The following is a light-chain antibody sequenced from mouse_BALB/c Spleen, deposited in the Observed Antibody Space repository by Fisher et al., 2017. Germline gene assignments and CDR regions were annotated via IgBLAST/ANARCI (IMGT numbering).Light chain of an antibody. V-gene: IGKV4-59*01. J-gene: IGKJ2*01. CDR1: SSVSY. CDR3: QQYSGYPLT. CDR2: DTS. Sequence: IVLTQTPAIMSASPGEKVTMTCRASSSVSYMHWYQQKSGTSPKRWIYDTSKLASGVPARFSGSGSGTSYSLTISSVEAEDAATYYCQQYSGYPLTFGGGTKLEIK.